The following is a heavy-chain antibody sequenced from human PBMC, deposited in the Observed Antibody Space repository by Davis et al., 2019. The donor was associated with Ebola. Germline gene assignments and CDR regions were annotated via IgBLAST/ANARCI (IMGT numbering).Heavy chain of an antibody. CDR3: ARDYGGTRLFDY. CDR1: GGSFSGYY. D-gene: IGHD4-23*01. V-gene: IGHV4-59*08. Sequence: SETLSLTCAVYGGSFSGYYWSWIRQPPGKGLEWIGYIYYSGSTNYNPSLKSRVTISVDTSKNQFSLKLSSVTAADTAVYYCARDYGGTRLFDYWGQGTLVTVSS. J-gene: IGHJ4*02. CDR2: IYYSGST.